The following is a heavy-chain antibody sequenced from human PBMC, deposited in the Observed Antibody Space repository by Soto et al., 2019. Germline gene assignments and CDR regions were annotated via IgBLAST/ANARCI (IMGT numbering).Heavy chain of an antibody. CDR1: GYTFTSYG. D-gene: IGHD1-1*01. CDR2: ISGDNDRT. J-gene: IGHJ4*02. Sequence: QVQLVQSGAEVEEPGASVKVSCKASGYTFTSYGISWVRQAPGQGLEWMGWISGDNDRTNYPQKLQGRVTMTTDTSTSTAYMELRSLRSDDTAVYYCARDHNFVRDHWGQGTLVTVSS. CDR3: ARDHNFVRDH. V-gene: IGHV1-18*01.